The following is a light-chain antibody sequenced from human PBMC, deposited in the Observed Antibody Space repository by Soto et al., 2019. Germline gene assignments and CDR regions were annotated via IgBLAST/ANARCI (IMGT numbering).Light chain of an antibody. CDR2: GAS. CDR3: QQYDNWPRP. Sequence: EIVMTQSPATLSVSPGERATLSCRASQSVSISLAWYQQKPGQAPRLLIYGASSRVTGIPARFSGSGSGTECTLTISSLQSEDFAVYYCQQYDNWPRPFGQGTKVEIK. J-gene: IGKJ1*01. V-gene: IGKV3-15*01. CDR1: QSVSIS.